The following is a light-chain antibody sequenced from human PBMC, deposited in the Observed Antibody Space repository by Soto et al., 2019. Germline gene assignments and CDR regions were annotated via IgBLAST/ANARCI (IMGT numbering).Light chain of an antibody. V-gene: IGKV1-13*02. CDR3: QQLNTYPFT. CDR1: QGISSA. J-gene: IGKJ5*01. CDR2: DAS. Sequence: AIQLTQSPSSLSASVGDRVSITCRASQGISSALAWYQHKPGKAPKILIYDASSLQSGVPSRFSGSESGTECTPSISSPQPEDFATYYCQQLNTYPFTFRQGTRLEIK.